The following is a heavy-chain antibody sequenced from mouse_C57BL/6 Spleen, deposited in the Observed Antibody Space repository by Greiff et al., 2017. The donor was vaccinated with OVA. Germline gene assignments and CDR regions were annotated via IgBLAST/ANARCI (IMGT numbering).Heavy chain of an antibody. CDR2: IYPGSGNT. CDR1: GYTFTDYY. CDR3: ARDHYGSFDY. J-gene: IGHJ2*01. V-gene: IGHV1-76*01. Sequence: VQLQESGAELVRPGASVQLSCKASGYTFTDYYINWVKQRPGQGLEWISRIYPGSGNTYYNEKFKGKATLTAEKSSSTAYMQLSSLTSEDSAVYFCARDHYGSFDYWGQGTTRTVSS. D-gene: IGHD1-1*01.